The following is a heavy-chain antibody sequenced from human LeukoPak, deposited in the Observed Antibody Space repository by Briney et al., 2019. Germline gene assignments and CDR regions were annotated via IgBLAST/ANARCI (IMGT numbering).Heavy chain of an antibody. D-gene: IGHD1-26*01. CDR2: ISYDGSNK. CDR3: AKDGAGSYGVYFDY. CDR1: GFTFSSYG. Sequence: GGSLRLSCAASGFTFSSYGMPWVRQAPGKGLEWVAVISYDGSNKYYADSVKGRFTISRDNSKNTLYLQMNSLRAEDTAVYYCAKDGAGSYGVYFDYWGQGTLVTVSS. J-gene: IGHJ4*02. V-gene: IGHV3-30*18.